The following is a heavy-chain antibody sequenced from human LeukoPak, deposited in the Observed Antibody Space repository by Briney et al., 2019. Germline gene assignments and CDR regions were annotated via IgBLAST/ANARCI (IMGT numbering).Heavy chain of an antibody. D-gene: IGHD3-22*01. CDR1: GFTFSSYS. V-gene: IGHV3-21*01. CDR2: ISSSSSYI. Sequence: GGSLRLSCAASGFTFSSYSMNRVRQAPGKGLEWVSSISSSSSYIYYADSVKGRFTISRDNAKNSLYLQMNSLRAEDTAVYYCARDISASSGYPDYWGQGTLVTVSS. CDR3: ARDISASSGYPDY. J-gene: IGHJ4*02.